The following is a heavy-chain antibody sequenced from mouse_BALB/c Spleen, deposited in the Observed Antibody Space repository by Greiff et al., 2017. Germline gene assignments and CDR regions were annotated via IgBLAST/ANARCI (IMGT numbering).Heavy chain of an antibody. CDR1: GYTFTSYW. CDR2: INPSTGYT. V-gene: IGHV1-7*01. D-gene: IGHD2-14*01. Sequence: QVQLQQSGAELAKPGASVKMSCKASGYTFTSYWMHWVKQRPGQGLEWIGYINPSTGYTEYNQKFKDKATLTADKSSSTAYMQLSSLTSEDSAVYYCATHRYDEDYWGQGTSVTVSS. J-gene: IGHJ4*01. CDR3: ATHRYDEDY.